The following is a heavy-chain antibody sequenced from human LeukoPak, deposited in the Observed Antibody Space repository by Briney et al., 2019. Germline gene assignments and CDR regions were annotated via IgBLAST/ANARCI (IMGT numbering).Heavy chain of an antibody. CDR2: IYYSGST. CDR3: ARYPPIAAAGQGYDAFDI. J-gene: IGHJ3*02. V-gene: IGHV4-39*07. CDR1: GVSMRTYY. D-gene: IGHD6-13*01. Sequence: PSETLSLTCTVSGVSMRTYYWSWIRQPPGKGLEWIGSIYYSGSTYYNPSLKSRVTISVDTSKNQFSLKLSSVTAADTAVYYCARYPPIAAAGQGYDAFDIWGQGTMVTVSS.